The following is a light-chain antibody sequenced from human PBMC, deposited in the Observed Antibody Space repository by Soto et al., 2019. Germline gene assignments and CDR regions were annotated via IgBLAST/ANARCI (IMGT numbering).Light chain of an antibody. V-gene: IGKV1-39*01. CDR2: AAS. J-gene: IGKJ1*01. CDR3: QQSYSTPWT. Sequence: DIQMTQSPSSLSASVGDRVTITCRASQSISSYLNWYQQKPGKAPKLLIYAASSLQSGVRSRLGGSGSGTDFTFPISSLQPEDFATYECQQSYSTPWTSGQGTKVEIK. CDR1: QSISSY.